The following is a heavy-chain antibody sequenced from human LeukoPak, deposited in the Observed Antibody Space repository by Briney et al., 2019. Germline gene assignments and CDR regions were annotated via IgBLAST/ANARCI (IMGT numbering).Heavy chain of an antibody. J-gene: IGHJ5*02. V-gene: IGHV4-34*01. CDR2: INHSGST. D-gene: IGHD2-8*01. CDR1: GGSFSGYY. CDR3: ARHVMLWGNWFDP. Sequence: KPSETLSLTCAVYGGSFSGYYWSWIRQPPGKGLEWIGEINHSGSTNYNPSLKSRVTISVDTSKNQFSLKLSSVTAADTAVYYCARHVMLWGNWFDPWGQGTLVTVSS.